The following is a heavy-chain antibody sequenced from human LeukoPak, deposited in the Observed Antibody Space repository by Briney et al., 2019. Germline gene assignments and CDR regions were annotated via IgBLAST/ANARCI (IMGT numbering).Heavy chain of an antibody. Sequence: SETLSLTCTVSGGSISSGGYSWSWIRQPPGKGLEWIGYIYHSGSTYYNPSLKSRVTISVDRSKNQFSLKLSSVTAADTAVYYCARAPFYYDSSGYSPYFDYWGQGTLVTVSS. D-gene: IGHD3-22*01. CDR2: IYHSGST. J-gene: IGHJ4*02. CDR3: ARAPFYYDSSGYSPYFDY. CDR1: GGSISSGGYS. V-gene: IGHV4-30-2*01.